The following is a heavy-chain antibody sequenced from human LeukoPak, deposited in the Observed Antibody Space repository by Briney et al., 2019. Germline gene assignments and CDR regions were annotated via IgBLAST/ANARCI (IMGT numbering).Heavy chain of an antibody. D-gene: IGHD6-13*01. CDR2: ISSSSSYI. Sequence: SGGSLRLSCAASGFTFSSYSMNWVRQAPGKGLEWVSSISSSSSYIYYADSVKGRFTISRDNAKNSLYLQMNSLRAEDTAVYYCARDAPGPGIAAAGTGMDVWGQGTTVTVSS. J-gene: IGHJ6*02. CDR1: GFTFSSYS. CDR3: ARDAPGPGIAAAGTGMDV. V-gene: IGHV3-21*01.